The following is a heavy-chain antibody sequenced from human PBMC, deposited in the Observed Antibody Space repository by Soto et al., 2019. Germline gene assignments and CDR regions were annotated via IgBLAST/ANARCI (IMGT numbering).Heavy chain of an antibody. CDR3: ARHGSN. J-gene: IGHJ4*02. V-gene: IGHV4-39*01. Sequence: SETLSLTCTVSGVSMSNSSYYWGWIRRPPGKGLEWIGIIYYSGITYSNPSLKSRVTISVDTSKNQFTLKLPSVTAGDTAVYYCARHGSNWGQGTLVTVSS. CDR2: IYYSGIT. CDR1: GVSMSNSSYY.